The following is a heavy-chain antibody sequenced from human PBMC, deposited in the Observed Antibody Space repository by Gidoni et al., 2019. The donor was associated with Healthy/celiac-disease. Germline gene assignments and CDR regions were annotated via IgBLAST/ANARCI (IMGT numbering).Heavy chain of an antibody. CDR1: GGSISSSNW. Sequence: QVQLQESGPGLVKPSGTLSPTCAVSGGSISSSNWWSWVRQPPGKGLEWIGEIYHSGSTNYNPSLKSRVTISVDKSQNQFSLKLSSVTAADTAVYYCARLNSGSYYTYYYYMDVWGKGTTVTVSS. D-gene: IGHD1-26*01. V-gene: IGHV4-4*02. J-gene: IGHJ6*03. CDR3: ARLNSGSYYTYYYYMDV. CDR2: IYHSGST.